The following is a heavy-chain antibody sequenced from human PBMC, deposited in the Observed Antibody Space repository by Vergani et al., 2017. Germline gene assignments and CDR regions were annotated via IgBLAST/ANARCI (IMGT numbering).Heavy chain of an antibody. J-gene: IGHJ4*02. CDR2: ISAYNGNT. V-gene: IGHV1-18*01. D-gene: IGHD3-3*01. CDR3: ARDPPRITIFGVDPFDY. Sequence: QVQLVQSGAEVKKPGASVNVSCKASGYTFTSYGISWVRQAPGQGLEWMGWISAYNGNTNYAQKLQGRVTMTTDTSTSTAYMELRSLRSDDTAVYYCARDPPRITIFGVDPFDYWGQGTLVTVSS. CDR1: GYTFTSYG.